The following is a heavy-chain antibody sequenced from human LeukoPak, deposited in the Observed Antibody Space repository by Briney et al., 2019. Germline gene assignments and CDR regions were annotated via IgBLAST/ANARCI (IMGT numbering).Heavy chain of an antibody. J-gene: IGHJ4*02. CDR1: GFTFFNYE. D-gene: IGHD4-23*01. CDR2: ISSSSSYI. Sequence: PGGALRLSCAASGFTFFNYEMNWVRQAPGKGLEWVSSISSSSSYIYYADSVKGRFTISRDNAKNSLYLQMNSLRAEDTAVYYCASSDYGGNSDYWGQGTLVTVSS. CDR3: ASSDYGGNSDY. V-gene: IGHV3-21*01.